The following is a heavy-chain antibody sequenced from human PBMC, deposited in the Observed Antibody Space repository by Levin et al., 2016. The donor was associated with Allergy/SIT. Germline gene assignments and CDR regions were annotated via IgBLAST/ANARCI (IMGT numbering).Heavy chain of an antibody. J-gene: IGHJ1*01. Sequence: WVRQAPGQGLEWMGWISAYNGNTNYAQKLQGRVTMTTDTSTSTAYMELRSLRSDDTAVYYCARINTAMVTSEYFQHWGQGTLVTVSS. CDR3: ARINTAMVTSEYFQH. CDR2: ISAYNGNT. V-gene: IGHV1-18*01. D-gene: IGHD5-18*01.